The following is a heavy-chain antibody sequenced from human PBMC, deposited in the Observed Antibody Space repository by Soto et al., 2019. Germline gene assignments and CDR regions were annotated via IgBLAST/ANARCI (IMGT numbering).Heavy chain of an antibody. CDR2: INPSGGST. Sequence: GPSVKVSCKASGYTFTTYYMYWVRQAPGQGLEWMGIINPSGGSTSFAQKFQGRVTMTRDTSTSTVYMELISLTSEDTAVYYCARDVGMASRPYLDYWGQGTLVTVSS. CDR1: GYTFTTYY. D-gene: IGHD2-15*01. V-gene: IGHV1-46*01. CDR3: ARDVGMASRPYLDY. J-gene: IGHJ4*02.